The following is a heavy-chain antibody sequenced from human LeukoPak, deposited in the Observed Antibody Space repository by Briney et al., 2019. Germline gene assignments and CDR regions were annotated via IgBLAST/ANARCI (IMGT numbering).Heavy chain of an antibody. CDR2: ISAYNGNT. Sequence: GASVKVSCKASGYTFTSYGISWVRQAPGQGLEWMGWISAYNGNTNYAQKLQGRVTMTTDTSTSTAYMELRSLRSDDTAVYYCARDKGSSWYLEYFQHWGQGTLVTVSS. V-gene: IGHV1-18*01. D-gene: IGHD6-13*01. CDR1: GYTFTSYG. CDR3: ARDKGSSWYLEYFQH. J-gene: IGHJ1*01.